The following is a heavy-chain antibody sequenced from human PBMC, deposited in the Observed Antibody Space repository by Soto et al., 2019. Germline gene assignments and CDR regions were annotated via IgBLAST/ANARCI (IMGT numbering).Heavy chain of an antibody. Sequence: PSETLSLTCAVYGGPFSGYYWSWIRQPPGKGLEWIGEINHSGSTNYNPSLKSRVTISVDTSKNQFSLKLSSVTAADTAVYYCARKMPTMIVVVIQNWFDPCGQGTLVTVSS. V-gene: IGHV4-34*01. CDR3: ARKMPTMIVVVIQNWFDP. CDR1: GGPFSGYY. J-gene: IGHJ5*02. CDR2: INHSGST. D-gene: IGHD3-22*01.